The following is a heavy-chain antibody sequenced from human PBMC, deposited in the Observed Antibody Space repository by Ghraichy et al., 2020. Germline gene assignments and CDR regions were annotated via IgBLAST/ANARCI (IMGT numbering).Heavy chain of an antibody. CDR3: ARAVRSPFSFDP. D-gene: IGHD1-26*01. V-gene: IGHV6-1*01. CDR1: GDSVSSNSAA. CDR2: TYYRSKWYN. J-gene: IGHJ5*02. Sequence: SPTLSLACAISGDSVSSNSAAWNWIRQSPSRGLEWLGRTYYRSKWYNDYAVSVKSRITINPDTSKNQFSLQLNSVTPEDTAVYYCARAVRSPFSFDPWGQGTLVTVSS.